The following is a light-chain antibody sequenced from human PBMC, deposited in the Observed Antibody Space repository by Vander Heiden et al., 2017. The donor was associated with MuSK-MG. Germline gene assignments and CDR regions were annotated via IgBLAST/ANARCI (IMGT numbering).Light chain of an antibody. V-gene: IGKV1-39*01. Sequence: DRQMTQSPSSLSASVGDRVTITCRASQSISSYLNWYQQKPGKAPKLLIYAASSLQSGVPSRFSGSGSGTDFTLTISSLQPEDFATYYCQQSDSTPWTFGQGTKVEIK. CDR3: QQSDSTPWT. J-gene: IGKJ1*01. CDR1: QSISSY. CDR2: AAS.